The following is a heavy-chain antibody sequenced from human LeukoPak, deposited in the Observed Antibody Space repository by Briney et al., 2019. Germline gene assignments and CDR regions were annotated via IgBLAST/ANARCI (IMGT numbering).Heavy chain of an antibody. J-gene: IGHJ4*02. D-gene: IGHD2-15*01. CDR1: GFTFSSYW. CDR2: INSDGSST. V-gene: IGHV3-74*01. Sequence: GGSLRLSCAASGFTFSSYWMHWVRQAPGKGLVWVSRINSDGSSTSYADSVKGRFTISRDNAKNTLYLQMNSLRAEDTAVYYCARGVGTEGIDYWGQGTLVTVSS. CDR3: ARGVGTEGIDY.